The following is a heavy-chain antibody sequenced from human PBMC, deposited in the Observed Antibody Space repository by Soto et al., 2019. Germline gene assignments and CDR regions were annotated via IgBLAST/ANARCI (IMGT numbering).Heavy chain of an antibody. CDR1: GYSFTSYW. CDR2: IYPGDSNT. V-gene: IGHV5-51*01. Sequence: GEALKISCKGSGYSFTSYWISWVRQMPGKGLEWMGIIYPGDSNTRYSPSFQGQVTISADKSISTAYLQWSSLKASDTAMYYCARLLLSRVDFDPWGQGTLVTVSS. D-gene: IGHD3-16*02. CDR3: ARLLLSRVDFDP. J-gene: IGHJ5*02.